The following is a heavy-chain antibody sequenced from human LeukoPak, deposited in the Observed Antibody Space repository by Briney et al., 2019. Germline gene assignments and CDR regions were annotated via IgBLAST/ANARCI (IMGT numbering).Heavy chain of an antibody. J-gene: IGHJ4*02. V-gene: IGHV3-74*03. CDR2: INSDGSSI. D-gene: IGHD5-12*01. CDR3: AREGRVSGYDFDC. Sequence: GGSLRLSSAASGFTFSSYWMHWVRQAPGKGLVWVSRINSDGSSITYADSVKGRFTISRDNPKNTLYLQMNSLRVEDTAVYYCAREGRVSGYDFDCWGQGTLVTVSS. CDR1: GFTFSSYW.